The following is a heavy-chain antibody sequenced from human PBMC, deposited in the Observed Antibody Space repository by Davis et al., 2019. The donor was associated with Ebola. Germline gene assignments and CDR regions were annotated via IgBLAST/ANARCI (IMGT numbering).Heavy chain of an antibody. V-gene: IGHV3-23*01. J-gene: IGHJ6*02. CDR2: ISGSGGST. CDR1: GFTFSSYA. Sequence: GESLKISCAASGFTFSSYAMSWVRQAPGKGLEWVSAISGSGGSTYYADSVKGRFTISRDNSKNTLYLQMNSLRAEDTAVYYCAKDRRFTMVRGVHDYYYGMDVWGQGTTVTVSS. CDR3: AKDRRFTMVRGVHDYYYGMDV. D-gene: IGHD3-10*01.